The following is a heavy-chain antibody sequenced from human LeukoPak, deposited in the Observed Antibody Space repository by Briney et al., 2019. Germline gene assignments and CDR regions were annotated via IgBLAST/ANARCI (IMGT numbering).Heavy chain of an antibody. D-gene: IGHD3-10*01. CDR3: AKDSHYGSGSYYNPRYYYGMDV. Sequence: GRSLRLSCAASGLTFSHYAMHWVRQAPGRGLEWLAVISYDGSNKYYADSVKGRFTISRDNSKNTLCLQMNSLRAEDTAVYYCAKDSHYGSGSYYNPRYYYGMDVWGQGTTVTVSS. CDR2: ISYDGSNK. CDR1: GLTFSHYA. J-gene: IGHJ6*02. V-gene: IGHV3-30*04.